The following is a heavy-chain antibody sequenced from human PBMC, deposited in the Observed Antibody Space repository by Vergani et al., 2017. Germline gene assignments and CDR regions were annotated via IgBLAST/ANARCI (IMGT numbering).Heavy chain of an antibody. Sequence: EVQLVPSGAEVKKPGESLKISCKGSGYSFTSYWIGWVRQMPGKGLEWMGIIYPGDSDTRYSPSFQGQVTISADKSISTAYLQWSSLKASDTAMYYCARHRLGYCSGGSCYSLDYWGQGTLVTVSS. V-gene: IGHV5-51*01. CDR2: IYPGDSDT. CDR1: GYSFTSYW. CDR3: ARHRLGYCSGGSCYSLDY. J-gene: IGHJ4*02. D-gene: IGHD2-15*01.